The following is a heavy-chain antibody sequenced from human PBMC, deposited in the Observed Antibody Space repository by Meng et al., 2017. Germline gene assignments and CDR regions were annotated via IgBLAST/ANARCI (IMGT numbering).Heavy chain of an antibody. J-gene: IGHJ4*02. CDR3: AKWMGASSS. CDR1: GFTFSSYA. CDR2: ISGSGGST. Sequence: GESLKISCAASGFTFSSYAMSWVRQAPGKGLEWVSAISGSGGSTYYADSVKGRFTISRDNSKNTLYLQMNSLRAEDTAVYYCAKWMGASSSWGQGTLATVSS. D-gene: IGHD6-13*01. V-gene: IGHV3-23*01.